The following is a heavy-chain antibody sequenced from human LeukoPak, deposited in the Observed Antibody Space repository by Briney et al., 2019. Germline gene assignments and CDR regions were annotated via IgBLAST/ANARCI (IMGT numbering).Heavy chain of an antibody. Sequence: SETLSLTCIVSGGSISSSRFYWGWIRPPPGKGLEWIGTIYYSGSTYYNPSLKSRVTISADTSKNQFSLNLSSVTAADTGVYYCARHVSSDLRIVVVTSDWYFDRWGRGTLVTVSS. CDR2: IYYSGST. D-gene: IGHD2-21*02. V-gene: IGHV4-39*01. J-gene: IGHJ2*01. CDR1: GGSISSSRFY. CDR3: ARHVSSDLRIVVVTSDWYFDR.